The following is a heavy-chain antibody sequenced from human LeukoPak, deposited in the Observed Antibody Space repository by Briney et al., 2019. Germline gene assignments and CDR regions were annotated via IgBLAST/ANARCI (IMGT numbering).Heavy chain of an antibody. CDR2: ISWNSGDI. Sequence: GRSLRLSCVASGFTFDDYAMHWVRQAPGKGLEWVSRISWNSGDIGYTDSVKGRFTVSRDNAKNSLFLEMNSLRAEDTALYYCAKDGGNYYESSGRQNHFDYWGQGTLVTVSS. CDR3: AKDGGNYYESSGRQNHFDY. J-gene: IGHJ4*02. CDR1: GFTFDDYA. D-gene: IGHD3-22*01. V-gene: IGHV3-9*01.